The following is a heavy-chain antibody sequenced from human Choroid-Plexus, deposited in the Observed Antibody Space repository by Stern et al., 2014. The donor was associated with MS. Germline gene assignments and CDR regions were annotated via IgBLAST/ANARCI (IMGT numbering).Heavy chain of an antibody. CDR2: VLYDGSNK. J-gene: IGHJ5*02. D-gene: IGHD2/OR15-2a*01. CDR1: GFTFGSCA. CDR3: AKDRQYLTYFFDH. Sequence: VQLVQSGGGVVQHGRPLRLSCGASGFTFGSCAIHWVRQAPGKGLEGVAGVLYDGSNKYYADSVKGRVTISRDNSQNTLYMQMSSRRPEDTAVYYCAKDRQYLTYFFDHWGQGSLVTVSS. V-gene: IGHV3-30*18.